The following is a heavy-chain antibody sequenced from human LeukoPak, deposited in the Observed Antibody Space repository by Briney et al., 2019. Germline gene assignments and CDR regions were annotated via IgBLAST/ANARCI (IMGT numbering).Heavy chain of an antibody. CDR3: AKDGQVYSNYYYYMDV. V-gene: IGHV3-20*04. Sequence: PGGSLRLSCAASGFTFDDYGMSWVRQAPGKGLEWVSGINWNGGSTGYADSVKGRFTISRDNAKNSLYLQMNSLRAEDTALYYCAKDGQVYSNYYYYMDVWGKGTTVTVSS. D-gene: IGHD4-11*01. CDR1: GFTFDDYG. CDR2: INWNGGST. J-gene: IGHJ6*03.